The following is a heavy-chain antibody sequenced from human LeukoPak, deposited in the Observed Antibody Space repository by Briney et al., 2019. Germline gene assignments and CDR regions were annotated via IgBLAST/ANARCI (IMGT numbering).Heavy chain of an antibody. CDR2: IYHSGST. V-gene: IGHV4-38-2*02. CDR3: ARDESSGWYFDY. CDR1: GYSISSGYY. J-gene: IGHJ4*02. D-gene: IGHD6-19*01. Sequence: KPSETLSLTCAVSGYSISSGYYWGWIRQPPGKGLEWIGSIYHSGSTYCNPSLKSRVTISVDTSKNQFSLKLSSVTAADTAVYYCARDESSGWYFDYWGQGTLVTVSS.